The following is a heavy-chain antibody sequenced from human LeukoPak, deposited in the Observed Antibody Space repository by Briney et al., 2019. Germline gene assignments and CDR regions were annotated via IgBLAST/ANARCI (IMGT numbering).Heavy chain of an antibody. V-gene: IGHV1-18*01. J-gene: IGHJ4*02. CDR2: ISAYNGNT. D-gene: IGHD5-12*01. CDR1: GYTFTSYG. CDR3: ARLNSGYYLYYFDY. Sequence: GASVKVSCKASGYTFTSYGISWVRQAPGQGLEWMGWISAYNGNTNYAQKLQGRVTMTTDTSTSTAHMELRSLRSDDTAVYYCARLNSGYYLYYFDYWGQGTLVTVSS.